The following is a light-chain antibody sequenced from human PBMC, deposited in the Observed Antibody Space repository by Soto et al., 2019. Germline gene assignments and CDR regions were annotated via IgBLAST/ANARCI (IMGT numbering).Light chain of an antibody. Sequence: EIVLTQSPGTLSLSPGERATLSCRASQTVGSSFLAWFQHKPGQAPRLLIYGASTRATGIPDRFSGSGSGTDFPLTISRLEPEDFAVYYCHQYGSSQTFGQGTKVEIK. J-gene: IGKJ1*01. V-gene: IGKV3-20*01. CDR1: QTVGSSF. CDR3: HQYGSSQT. CDR2: GAS.